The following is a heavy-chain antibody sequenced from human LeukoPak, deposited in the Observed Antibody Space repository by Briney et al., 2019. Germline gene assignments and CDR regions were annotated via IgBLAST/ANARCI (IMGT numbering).Heavy chain of an antibody. V-gene: IGHV3-21*01. CDR3: ARGGRSTYFDWSPDY. J-gene: IGHJ4*02. D-gene: IGHD3-9*01. CDR1: GFTFADYS. CDR2: ISSSSSYI. Sequence: GGSLRLSCAASGFTFADYSMNWVRQAPGKGLEWVSSISSSSSYIYYADSLKGRFTISRDNARNSLSLQMNSLRAEDTAVYYCARGGRSTYFDWSPDYWGQGTLVTVSS.